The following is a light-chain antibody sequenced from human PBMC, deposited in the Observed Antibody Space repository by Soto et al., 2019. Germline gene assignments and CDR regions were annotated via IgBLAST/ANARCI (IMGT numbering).Light chain of an antibody. Sequence: DIQMTQSPWSLSASVGDRVTITCRASQDIRNHLAWFQQIPGKAPKSLIYDASTLQSGVPSKFSGSGSGTAFTLTVSSLQPEDFATYYCQQYHLYPLTFGGGTKVEIK. J-gene: IGKJ4*01. CDR1: QDIRNH. V-gene: IGKV1-16*02. CDR3: QQYHLYPLT. CDR2: DAS.